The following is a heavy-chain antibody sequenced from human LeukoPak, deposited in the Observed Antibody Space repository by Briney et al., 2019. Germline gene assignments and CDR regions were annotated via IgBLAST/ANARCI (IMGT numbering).Heavy chain of an antibody. D-gene: IGHD5-18*01. CDR1: GFIFSDYN. Sequence: GGSLRLSCAASGFIFSDYNLHWVRLAPGRGLEWVSYLSRRSSTIYYADSLKGRITTSRDDATNSLYLQMNSLRGEDTAVYYCARAYRYYSPFDYWGQGTLVTVSS. CDR3: ARAYRYYSPFDY. J-gene: IGHJ4*02. V-gene: IGHV3-48*01. CDR2: LSRRSSTI.